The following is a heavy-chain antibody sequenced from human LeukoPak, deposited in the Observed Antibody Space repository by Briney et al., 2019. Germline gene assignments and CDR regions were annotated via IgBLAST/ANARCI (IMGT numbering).Heavy chain of an antibody. CDR3: AREGYYYDSSGYLDY. V-gene: IGHV3-7*01. Sequence: GGSLRLSCAASGFTFSSYWMSWVRQAPGKGLEWVANIKQDGSEKYYVDSVKGRFTISRDNAKNSLYLQMNSLRAEDTAVYYCAREGYYYDSSGYLDYWGQGTQVTVSS. D-gene: IGHD3-22*01. CDR1: GFTFSSYW. J-gene: IGHJ4*02. CDR2: IKQDGSEK.